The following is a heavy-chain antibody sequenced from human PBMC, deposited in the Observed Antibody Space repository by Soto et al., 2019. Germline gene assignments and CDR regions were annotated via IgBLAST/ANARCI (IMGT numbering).Heavy chain of an antibody. Sequence: QVQLVESGGGVVQPGRSLRLSCAASGFTFSSYGMHWVRQAPGKGLEWVAVIWYDGSNKYYADSVKGRFTISRDNSKNTLYLQMNSLRAEDTAVYYCARVSRGSGAMVYWGQGTLVTVSS. V-gene: IGHV3-33*01. CDR3: ARVSRGSGAMVY. D-gene: IGHD3-10*01. CDR1: GFTFSSYG. J-gene: IGHJ4*02. CDR2: IWYDGSNK.